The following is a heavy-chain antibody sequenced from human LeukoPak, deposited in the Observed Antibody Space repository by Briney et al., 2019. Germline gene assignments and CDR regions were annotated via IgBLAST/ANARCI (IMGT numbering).Heavy chain of an antibody. CDR3: AIPPLSGTGSSRPLAEMDI. CDR1: GFSFSGYS. D-gene: IGHD3-10*01. V-gene: IGHV3-48*04. J-gene: IGHJ6*02. Sequence: GGSLRLSCAASGFSFSGYSMNWVRQAPGKGLEWVSYISHTGSTMSYADSVKGRFTISRDNARNSLHLQMNSLRAEDTAVYYCAIPPLSGTGSSRPLAEMDIWGQGTTVTVSS. CDR2: ISHTGSTM.